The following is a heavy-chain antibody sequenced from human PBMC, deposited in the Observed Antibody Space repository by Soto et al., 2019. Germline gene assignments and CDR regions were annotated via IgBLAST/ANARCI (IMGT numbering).Heavy chain of an antibody. J-gene: IGHJ1*01. CDR1: GGTFSSYA. CDR3: TRGIHCGGDGYAEYFQH. CDR2: IIPIFGTA. D-gene: IGHD2-21*02. Sequence: QVQLVQSGAEVKKPGSSVKVSCKASGGTFSSYAISWVRQAPGQGLEWMGGIIPIFGTANYAQKFQRRVTITADESTSTAYMERSSRRSEDTAVYYCTRGIHCGGDGYAEYFQHGGQGTLVTVCS. V-gene: IGHV1-69*12.